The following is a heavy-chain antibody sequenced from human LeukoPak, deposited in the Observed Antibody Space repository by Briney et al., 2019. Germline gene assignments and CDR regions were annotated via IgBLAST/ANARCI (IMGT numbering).Heavy chain of an antibody. CDR1: GFTFSDYY. D-gene: IGHD6-13*01. V-gene: IGHV3-11*06. J-gene: IGHJ4*02. Sequence: PGGSLRLSCAASGFTFSDYYMSWIRQAPGKGLEWVSYISSSSSYTNYADPVKGRFTISRDNAKNSLYLQMNSLRAEDTAVYYCAAPYSSTWFDYWGQGTLVTVSS. CDR3: AAPYSSTWFDY. CDR2: ISSSSSYT.